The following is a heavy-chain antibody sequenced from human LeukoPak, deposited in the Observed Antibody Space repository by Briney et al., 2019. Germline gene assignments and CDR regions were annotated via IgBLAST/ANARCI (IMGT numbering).Heavy chain of an antibody. CDR2: INPNSGGT. CDR1: GYTLTELS. J-gene: IGHJ4*02. CDR3: ARVPLSSGDDY. D-gene: IGHD7-27*01. Sequence: ASVKVSCKVSGYTLTELSMHWVRQAPGQGLEWMGWINPNSGGTNYAQKFQGRVTMTRDTSISTAYMELSRLRSDDTAVYYCARVPLSSGDDYWGQGTLVTVSS. V-gene: IGHV1-2*02.